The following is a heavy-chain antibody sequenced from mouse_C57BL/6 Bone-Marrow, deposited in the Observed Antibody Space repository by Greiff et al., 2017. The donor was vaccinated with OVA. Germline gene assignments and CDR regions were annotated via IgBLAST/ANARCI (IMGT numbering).Heavy chain of an antibody. CDR2: IRNKANGYTT. Sequence: EVKLQESGGGLVQPRGSLSLSCAASGFTFTAYSMSWVRQPPGKGLEWVGFIRNKANGYTTEYSESVKGRFTISRDNSQSILYLQMNALRAEDSATYYCARYNGDYVDYWGQGTTLTVSA. CDR1: GFTFTAYS. V-gene: IGHV7-3*01. J-gene: IGHJ2*01. CDR3: ARYNGDYVDY. D-gene: IGHD1-1*02.